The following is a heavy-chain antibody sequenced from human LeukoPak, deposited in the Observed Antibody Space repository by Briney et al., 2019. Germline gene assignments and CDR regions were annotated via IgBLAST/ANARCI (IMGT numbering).Heavy chain of an antibody. D-gene: IGHD3-10*01. CDR1: GGSISSGSYY. CDR3: AGCSDYYGRRGYFDY. Sequence: SETLSLTCTVSGGSISSGSYYWSWIRQPAGKGLEWIGRIYTSGSTNYNPSLKSRVTISVDTSKNQFSLKLSSVTAADTAVYYRAGCSDYYGRRGYFDYWGQGTLVTVSS. CDR2: IYTSGST. J-gene: IGHJ4*02. V-gene: IGHV4-61*02.